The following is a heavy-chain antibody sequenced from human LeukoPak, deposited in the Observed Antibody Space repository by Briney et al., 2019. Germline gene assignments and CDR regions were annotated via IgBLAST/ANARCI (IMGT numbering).Heavy chain of an antibody. CDR3: ARVTGGYNLVDY. D-gene: IGHD5-24*01. J-gene: IGHJ4*02. V-gene: IGHV3-21*01. CDR2: ISSSSSYI. Sequence: GGSLRVSCAASGFTFSSYSMNWVRQAPGKGLEWVSSISSSSSYIYYGDSVKGRFTISRDNAKNSLYLQMNSLRAEDTGVYYCARVTGGYNLVDYWGQGTLVTVSS. CDR1: GFTFSSYS.